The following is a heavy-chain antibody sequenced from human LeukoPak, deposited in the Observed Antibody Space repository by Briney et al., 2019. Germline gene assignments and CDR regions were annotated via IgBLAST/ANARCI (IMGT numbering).Heavy chain of an antibody. CDR2: IIPIFGTA. V-gene: IGHV1-69*05. J-gene: IGHJ4*02. Sequence: SVKVSCKASGGTFSSYAISWVRQAPGQGLEWMGGIIPIFGTANYAQKFQGRVTITTDESTSTAYMELSSLRSEDTAVYYCARGGDYDSSGYYSPIDYWGQGTLVTVSS. CDR3: ARGGDYDSSGYYSPIDY. D-gene: IGHD3-22*01. CDR1: GGTFSSYA.